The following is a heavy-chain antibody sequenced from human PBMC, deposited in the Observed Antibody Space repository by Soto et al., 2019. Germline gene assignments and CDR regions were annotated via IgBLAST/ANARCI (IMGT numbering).Heavy chain of an antibody. Sequence: SETLSLTCTVSGGSISSGGYYWSWIRQHPGKGLEWIGYIYYSGSTYYNPSLKSRVTISVDTSKNQFSLKLSSVTAADTAVYHCARQIVLVPAAGIPEGYYYYGMDVWGQGTTVTVSS. CDR3: ARQIVLVPAAGIPEGYYYYGMDV. V-gene: IGHV4-31*03. CDR2: IYYSGST. D-gene: IGHD2-2*01. J-gene: IGHJ6*02. CDR1: GGSISSGGYY.